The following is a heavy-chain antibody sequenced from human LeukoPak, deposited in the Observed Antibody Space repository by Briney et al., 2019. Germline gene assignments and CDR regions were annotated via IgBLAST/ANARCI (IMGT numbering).Heavy chain of an antibody. CDR3: ARLMGTTNYFDY. CDR2: IYHSGST. D-gene: IGHD4-11*01. V-gene: IGHV4-38-2*01. CDR1: GYSISSGYY. Sequence: KSSETLSLTCAVSGYSISSGYYWGWIRQPLGKGLEWIGSIYHSGSTYYNPSLKSRVTISVDTSKNQFSLKLSSVTAADTAVYYCARLMGTTNYFDYWGQGTLVTVSS. J-gene: IGHJ4*02.